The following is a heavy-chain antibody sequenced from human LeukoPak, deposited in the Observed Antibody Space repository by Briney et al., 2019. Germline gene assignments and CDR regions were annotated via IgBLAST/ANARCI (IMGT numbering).Heavy chain of an antibody. J-gene: IGHJ4*02. V-gene: IGHV3-21*01. CDR3: ARASSSPDY. Sequence: PGGSLRLSCVTSGFNLNNFEIHWVRQAPGKGLEWVSSITSSSSYIYYADSVKGRFTISRDNAKNSLYLQMNSLRAEDTAVYYCARASSSPDYWGQGTLVTVSS. CDR1: GFNLNNFE. D-gene: IGHD6-13*01. CDR2: ITSSSSYI.